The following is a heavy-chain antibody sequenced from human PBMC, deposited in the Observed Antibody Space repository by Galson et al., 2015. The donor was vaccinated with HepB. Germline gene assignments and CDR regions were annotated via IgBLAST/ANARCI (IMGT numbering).Heavy chain of an antibody. J-gene: IGHJ4*02. CDR3: AKDGPVLST. CDR1: GFVFSDSG. Sequence: SLRLSCEVSGFVFSDSGMHWVRQSPGKGLEWLSFLQHDETKVFYGDSVKGRFTISRDISKNMLFLQMNSLTAEDSGVYYCAKDGPVLSTWGQGTLVTVSS. V-gene: IGHV3-30*02. CDR2: LQHDETKV.